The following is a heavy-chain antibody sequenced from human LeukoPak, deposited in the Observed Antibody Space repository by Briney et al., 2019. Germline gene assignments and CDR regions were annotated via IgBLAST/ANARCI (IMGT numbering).Heavy chain of an antibody. CDR1: GYTFTGYY. CDR3: ASATTYCGADCYPLDAFDI. V-gene: IGHV1-2*02. D-gene: IGHD2-21*02. J-gene: IGHJ3*02. CDR2: INPNSGGT. Sequence: GASVKVCCKASGYTFTGYYTHWVRQSPGQGLEWMGWINPNSGGTNYAQKFLGRITMTRDTSISTAYMELSRLRSDDTAVYYCASATTYCGADCYPLDAFDIWGQGTMVTVSS.